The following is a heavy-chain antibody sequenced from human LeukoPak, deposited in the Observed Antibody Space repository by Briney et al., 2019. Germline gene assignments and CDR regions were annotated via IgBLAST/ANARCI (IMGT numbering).Heavy chain of an antibody. Sequence: GGSLRLSCAASGFTFSSYGMHWVRQAPGKGLEWVAFIRYDGSNKYYADSVKGRFTISRDNSKNTLYLQMNSLRAEDTAVYYCAKGGSGYYSYYFDYRGQGTLVTVSS. CDR3: AKGGSGYYSYYFDY. V-gene: IGHV3-30*02. CDR2: IRYDGSNK. J-gene: IGHJ4*02. D-gene: IGHD3-22*01. CDR1: GFTFSSYG.